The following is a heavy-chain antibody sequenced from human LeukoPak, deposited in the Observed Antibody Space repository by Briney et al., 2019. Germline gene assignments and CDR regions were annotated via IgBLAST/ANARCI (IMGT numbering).Heavy chain of an antibody. D-gene: IGHD6-13*01. Sequence: ASVKVSCKASGYTFTSYYMHWVRQAPGQGLEWMGIINPSGGSTSYAQKFQGRVTMTRDTSTSTVYMELSSLRSEDTAVYYCARAGIAAAGTWLVDYYYYYMDVWGKGTTVTISS. V-gene: IGHV1-46*01. J-gene: IGHJ6*03. CDR3: ARAGIAAAGTWLVDYYYYYMDV. CDR2: INPSGGST. CDR1: GYTFTSYY.